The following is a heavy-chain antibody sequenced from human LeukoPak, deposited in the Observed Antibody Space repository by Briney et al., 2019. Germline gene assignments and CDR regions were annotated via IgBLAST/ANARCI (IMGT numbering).Heavy chain of an antibody. CDR3: ARDRMYDFWSGYYRRYCYYYMDV. CDR2: IYYSGST. J-gene: IGHJ6*03. V-gene: IGHV4-59*01. D-gene: IGHD3-3*01. CDR1: GGSISSYY. Sequence: SSETLSLTCTVSGGSISSYYWSWIRQPPGKGLEWIGYIYYSGSTNYNPSLKSRVTISVDTSKNQFSLKLSSVTAADTAVYYCARDRMYDFWSGYYRRYCYYYMDVWGKGTTVTVSS.